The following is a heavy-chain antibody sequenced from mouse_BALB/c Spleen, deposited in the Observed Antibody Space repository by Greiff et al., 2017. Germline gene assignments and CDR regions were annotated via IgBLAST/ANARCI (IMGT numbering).Heavy chain of an antibody. D-gene: IGHD2-4*01. Sequence: LMEPGASVKISCKASGYTFTDYYINWVKQKPGQGLEWIGWIYPGSGNTKYNEKFKGKATLTVDTSSSTAYMQLSSLTSEDTAVYFCARSNDYDGQLFAYWGQGTLVTVSA. CDR2: IYPGSGNT. V-gene: IGHV1-84*02. CDR1: GYTFTDYY. CDR3: ARSNDYDGQLFAY. J-gene: IGHJ3*01.